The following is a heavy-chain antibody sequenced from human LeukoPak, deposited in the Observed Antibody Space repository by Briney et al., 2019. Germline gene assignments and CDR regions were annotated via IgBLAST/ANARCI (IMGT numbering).Heavy chain of an antibody. CDR3: ASADILTGYSDYYYYMDV. V-gene: IGHV1-46*01. D-gene: IGHD3-9*01. CDR2: INPSGGST. CDR1: GYTFTSYY. Sequence: ASVKVSCKASGYTFTSYYMHWVRQAPGQGLEWMGIINPSGGSTSYAQKFQGRVTMTRDMSTSTVYMELSSLRSEDTAVYYCASADILTGYSDYYYYMDVWGKGTTVTISS. J-gene: IGHJ6*03.